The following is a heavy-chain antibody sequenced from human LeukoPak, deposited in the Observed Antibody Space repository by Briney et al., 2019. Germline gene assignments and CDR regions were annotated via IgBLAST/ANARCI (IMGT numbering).Heavy chain of an antibody. CDR2: INWNGGST. Sequence: GGSLRLSCAASAFTFDDYGMSWVRQAPGKGLEWVSGINWNGGSTGYADSVKGRFTISRDNAKNSLYLQMNSLRAEDTALYYCARRSGSYSYYYYYMDVWGKGTTVTVSS. V-gene: IGHV3-20*04. CDR1: AFTFDDYG. D-gene: IGHD1-26*01. J-gene: IGHJ6*03. CDR3: ARRSGSYSYYYYYMDV.